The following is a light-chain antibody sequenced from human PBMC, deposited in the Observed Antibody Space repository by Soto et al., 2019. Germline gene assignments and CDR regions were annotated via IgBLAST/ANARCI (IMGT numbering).Light chain of an antibody. CDR1: QSIVTY. J-gene: IGKJ1*01. CDR2: AAS. V-gene: IGKV1-39*01. CDR3: QQSHSTPPLT. Sequence: DIQMTQSPSSLSASVGDRVTITCRASQSIVTYLNWYLQKQGKAPKLLIYAASNLQSGVQSRFSGSGSGTDFTLTISSLQTEDFATYCSQQSHSTPPLTFGQGTKVEIK.